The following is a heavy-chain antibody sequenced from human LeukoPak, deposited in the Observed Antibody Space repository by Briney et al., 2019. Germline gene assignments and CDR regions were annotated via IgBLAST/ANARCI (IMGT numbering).Heavy chain of an antibody. Sequence: GGSLRLSCAASGFTFSSYGMHWVRQAPGKGLEWVTFIQYDGGDIFYADSVKGRFTISRDNSKNTLYLQMNSLRAEDTAVYYCAKGKPITIFGFDYWGQGTLVTVSS. CDR3: AKGKPITIFGFDY. J-gene: IGHJ4*02. CDR1: GFTFSSYG. V-gene: IGHV3-30*02. D-gene: IGHD3-3*01. CDR2: IQYDGGDI.